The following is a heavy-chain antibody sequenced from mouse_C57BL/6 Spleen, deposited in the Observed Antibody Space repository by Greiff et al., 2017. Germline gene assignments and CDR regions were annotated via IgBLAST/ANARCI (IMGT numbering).Heavy chain of an antibody. CDR1: GYTFTDYE. V-gene: IGHV1-15*01. CDR3: TRHTTVVAHYYAMDY. J-gene: IGHJ4*01. Sequence: QVQLKQSGAELVRPGASVTLSCKASGYTFTDYEMHWVKQTPVHGLEWIGAIDPETGGTAYNQKFKGKAILTADKSSSTAYMELRSLTSEDSAVYYCTRHTTVVAHYYAMDYWGQGTSVTVSS. CDR2: IDPETGGT. D-gene: IGHD1-1*01.